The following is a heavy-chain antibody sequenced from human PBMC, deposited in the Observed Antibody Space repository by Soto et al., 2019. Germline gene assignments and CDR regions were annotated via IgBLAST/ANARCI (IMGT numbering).Heavy chain of an antibody. V-gene: IGHV4-30-4*01. J-gene: IGHJ4*02. D-gene: IGHD2-15*01. Sequence: PSETLSLTCTVSGGTITSDDYHWTWIRQPPGKGLEWIGFIYYSGTYYNPSLRGRVTISVDTSKNEFSLKLSSVTAADTAVYYCARDLAYCASGSCYAKWGSWGQGTLVTVLL. CDR1: GGTITSDDYH. CDR3: ARDLAYCASGSCYAKWGS. CDR2: IYYSGT.